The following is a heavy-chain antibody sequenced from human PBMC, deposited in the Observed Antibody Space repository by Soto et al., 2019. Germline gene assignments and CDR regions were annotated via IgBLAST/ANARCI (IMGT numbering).Heavy chain of an antibody. CDR1: GFSLSTSGVG. J-gene: IGHJ4*02. CDR2: IYWDDDK. V-gene: IGHV2-5*02. Sequence: QITLKESGPTLVKPTQTLTLTCTFSGFSLSTSGVGVGWIRQHPGKALEWLALIYWDDDKRYSPSLKSRLTITKDTSKNQVVLTMTNMDPVDTATYYCAHRPSYCSGGSCYSCFDYWGQGTLVTVSS. CDR3: AHRPSYCSGGSCYSCFDY. D-gene: IGHD2-15*01.